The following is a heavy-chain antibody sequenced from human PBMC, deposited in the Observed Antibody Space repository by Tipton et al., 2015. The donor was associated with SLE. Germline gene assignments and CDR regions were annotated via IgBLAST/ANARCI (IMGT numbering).Heavy chain of an antibody. V-gene: IGHV4-59*01. CDR3: ARGSDDYGDYGVDY. D-gene: IGHD4-17*01. Sequence: TLSLTCTVSGGSISNYYWSWIRQPPGKGLEWIGYIYDSGSTNYNPSLKSRVTVSVDTSKNQFSLKLNSVTAADTAVYYCARGSDDYGDYGVDYWGQGTLVSVSS. CDR1: GGSISNYY. J-gene: IGHJ4*02. CDR2: IYDSGST.